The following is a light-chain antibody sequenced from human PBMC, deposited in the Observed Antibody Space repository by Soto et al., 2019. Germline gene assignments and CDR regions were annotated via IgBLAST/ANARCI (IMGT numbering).Light chain of an antibody. J-gene: IGLJ3*02. CDR1: SSDVGGYNY. Sequence: QSALTQPPSASGSPGQSVTISCTGTSSDVGGYNYVSWYQQYPGRATKLRIYEVTKRPSGVPDRFSGSKSGNTASLTVSGLQAEDEADYYCSSYAASNNFYFVFGGGTKLTVL. CDR2: EVT. CDR3: SSYAASNNFYFV. V-gene: IGLV2-8*01.